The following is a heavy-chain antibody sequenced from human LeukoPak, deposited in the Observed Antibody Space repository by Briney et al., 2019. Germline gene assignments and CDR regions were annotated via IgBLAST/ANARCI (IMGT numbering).Heavy chain of an antibody. Sequence: ASVKVSCKASGYTFSGYCVHWVRQAPGQGLEWMGWISAYNGNTNYAQKLQGRVTLTTDTSTSTAYMELRSLRSDDTAVYYCARLPPISGWYWTDYWGQGTLVTVSS. CDR3: ARLPPISGWYWTDY. D-gene: IGHD6-19*01. J-gene: IGHJ4*02. CDR1: GYTFSGYC. V-gene: IGHV1-18*04. CDR2: ISAYNGNT.